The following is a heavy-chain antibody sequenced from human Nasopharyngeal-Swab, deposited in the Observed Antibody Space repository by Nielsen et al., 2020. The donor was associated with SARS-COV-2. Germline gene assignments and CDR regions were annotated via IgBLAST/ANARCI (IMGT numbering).Heavy chain of an antibody. Sequence: GESLKISFAASGFTFSSYWMSWVRQAPGKGLEWVANIKQDGSEKYYVDSVKGRFTISRDNAKNSLYLQMNSLRAEDTAVYYCARDGGRGPYIVVVPAVDAFDIWGQGTMVTVSS. D-gene: IGHD2-2*01. CDR2: IKQDGSEK. V-gene: IGHV3-7*01. CDR3: ARDGGRGPYIVVVPAVDAFDI. CDR1: GFTFSSYW. J-gene: IGHJ3*02.